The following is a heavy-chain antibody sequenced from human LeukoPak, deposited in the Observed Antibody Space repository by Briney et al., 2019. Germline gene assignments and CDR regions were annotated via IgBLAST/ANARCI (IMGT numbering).Heavy chain of an antibody. CDR1: GLTFSSHE. CDR3: ARRYCTTTNCYAFDY. J-gene: IGHJ4*02. Sequence: GGSLRLSCAASGLTFSSHEMNWVRQAPGKGLEWVSYISRSGSTIYYAHSVKGRFTISRDNAKNSLYLQMSSLRAEDTAVYYCARRYCTTTNCYAFDYWGQGTLVTVSS. CDR2: ISRSGSTI. V-gene: IGHV3-48*03. D-gene: IGHD2-2*01.